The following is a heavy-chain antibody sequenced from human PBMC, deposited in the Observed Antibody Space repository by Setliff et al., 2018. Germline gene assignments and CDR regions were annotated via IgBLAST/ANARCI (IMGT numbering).Heavy chain of an antibody. J-gene: IGHJ6*02. CDR2: IYTSGST. V-gene: IGHV4-61*09. Sequence: SETLSLTCTVSGGSISSGSYYWSWIRQPAGKGLEWIGHIYTSGSTNYNPSLKSRVTISVDTSKNQFSLKLSSVTAADTAVYYCAREVGATYYYYYYGMDVWGQGTTVTV. CDR3: AREVGATYYYYYYGMDV. CDR1: GGSISSGSYY. D-gene: IGHD1-26*01.